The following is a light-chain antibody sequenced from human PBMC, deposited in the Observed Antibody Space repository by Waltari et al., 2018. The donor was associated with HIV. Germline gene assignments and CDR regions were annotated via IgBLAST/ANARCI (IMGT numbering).Light chain of an antibody. CDR3: SSYTSSSTYVV. CDR1: SSDVGGYNY. CDR2: EVS. J-gene: IGLJ2*01. V-gene: IGLV2-14*01. Sequence: QSALTQPASVSGSPGQSITISCTGTSSDVGGYNYVSWYQQHPGKAPKLMIYEVSKRPSGFSNRFSGSKSGNTASLTISGLQAEDEADYYCSSYTSSSTYVVFGGGTKLTVL.